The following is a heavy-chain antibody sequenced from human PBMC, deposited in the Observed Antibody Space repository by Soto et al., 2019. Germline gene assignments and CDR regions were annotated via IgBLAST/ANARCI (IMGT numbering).Heavy chain of an antibody. D-gene: IGHD3-10*01. CDR3: ASRYVGSLDY. CDR2: IYYSGST. CDR1: GGSISSYY. V-gene: IGHV4-59*08. Sequence: QVQLQESGPGLVKHSETLSLTCTVSGGSISSYYWSWIRQPPGQALEWIAFIYYSGSTNYNPSLKRRVTISLDRSKNQFSLNLSSVTAADTAVYYCASRYVGSLDYWGQGTLVTVSS. J-gene: IGHJ4*02.